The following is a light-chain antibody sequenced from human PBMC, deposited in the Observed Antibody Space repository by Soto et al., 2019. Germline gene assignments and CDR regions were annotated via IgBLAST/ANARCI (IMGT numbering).Light chain of an antibody. CDR2: GVS. CDR1: QSVSSN. Sequence: ETVMTQSPATLSVSPGERATLSCRASQSVSSNLAWYQQKPGQAPRLLIFGVSSRAAGIPVRFSGSGSGTEFTLTISSLQSEDFAVYYCQQYNNWPVTFGPGTKLDIK. J-gene: IGKJ3*01. CDR3: QQYNNWPVT. V-gene: IGKV3-15*01.